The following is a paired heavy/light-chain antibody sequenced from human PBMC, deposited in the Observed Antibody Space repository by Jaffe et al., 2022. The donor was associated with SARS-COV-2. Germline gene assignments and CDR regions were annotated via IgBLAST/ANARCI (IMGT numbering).Heavy chain of an antibody. V-gene: IGHV3-7*01. Sequence: EVQLVESGGGLVQPGGSLRLSCATSGFTFSRSWMSWVRQAPGKGLEWVANIKQDGSKQYYVDSVKGRFTVSRDNAKNSLFLQMNNLRGEDTAVYYCARDVPWEGTGCNTTNCYPYFDYWGQGTLVTVSS. CDR1: GFTFSRSW. J-gene: IGHJ4*02. CDR2: IKQDGSKQ. CDR3: ARDVPWEGTGCNTTNCYPYFDY. D-gene: IGHD2-2*01.
Light chain of an antibody. Sequence: DIQMTQSPSTLSASVGDRVTITCRASQSISTWLAWYQQKPGKAPKLLIYRASSLQSGVPSRFSGSGSGTEFTLTISSLQPDDFATYYCQERTFGQGTKLEIK. CDR2: RAS. J-gene: IGKJ2*01. CDR3: QERT. V-gene: IGKV1-5*03. CDR1: QSISTW.